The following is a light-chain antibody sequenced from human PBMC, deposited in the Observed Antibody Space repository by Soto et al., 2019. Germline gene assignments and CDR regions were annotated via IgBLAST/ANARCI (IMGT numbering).Light chain of an antibody. Sequence: DINLTQSPSSLSAYVGDRVTITCRASLRISKYLNWYQQKPGKAPKLLIYGASTLQSGVPSRFSGSGSGTDFTLTITNLQPEDSATYFCQQSHSTPLTFGGGTKLEI. CDR1: LRISKY. V-gene: IGKV1-39*01. CDR2: GAS. J-gene: IGKJ4*01. CDR3: QQSHSTPLT.